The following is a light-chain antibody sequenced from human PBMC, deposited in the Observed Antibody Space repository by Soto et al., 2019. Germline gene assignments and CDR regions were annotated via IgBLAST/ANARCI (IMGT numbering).Light chain of an antibody. CDR1: SSDVGGYNY. V-gene: IGLV2-14*01. CDR2: EVS. CDR3: SSYTSSSSLV. J-gene: IGLJ2*01. Sequence: QSALTQPASVSGSPGQSITISCSGTSSDVGGYNYVSWYQQHPGKAPKLMSYEVSNRPSGVSNRFSGSKSGNTASVTISGLQAEDEADDYCSSYTSSSSLVFGGGTKLTVL.